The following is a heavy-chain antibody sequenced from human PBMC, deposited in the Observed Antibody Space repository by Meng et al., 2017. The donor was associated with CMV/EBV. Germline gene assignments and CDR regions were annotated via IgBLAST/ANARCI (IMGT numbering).Heavy chain of an antibody. J-gene: IGHJ4*02. D-gene: IGHD6-13*01. V-gene: IGHV4-39*01. CDR3: ARLAAAGLATLDY. CDR1: GGSISSSSYY. CDR2: IYYSGST. Sequence: SETLSLTCTVSGGSISSSSYYWGWIRQPPGKGLEWIGSIYYSGSTYYNPYLKSRVTISVDTSKNQFSLKLSSVTAADTAVYYCARLAAAGLATLDYWGQGTLVTVSS.